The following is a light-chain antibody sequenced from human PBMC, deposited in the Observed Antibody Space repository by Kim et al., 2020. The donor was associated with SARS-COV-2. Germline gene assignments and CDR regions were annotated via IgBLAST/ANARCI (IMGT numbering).Light chain of an antibody. CDR3: NSWDSSGNHVV. J-gene: IGLJ2*01. CDR1: SLRSYY. CDR2: GKN. V-gene: IGLV3-19*02. Sequence: ELTQDPAVSVALGQTVRITCQGDSLRSYYASWYQQKPGQAPVRVIYGKNNRPSGIPDRFSGSSSGNTASLTITGAQAEDEADYYCNSWDSSGNHVVFGGGTKLTVL.